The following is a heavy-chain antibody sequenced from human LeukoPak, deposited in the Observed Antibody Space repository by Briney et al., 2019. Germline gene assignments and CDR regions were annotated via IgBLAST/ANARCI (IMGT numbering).Heavy chain of an antibody. D-gene: IGHD6-13*01. Sequence: PGGSLRLSCAASGFTFSSYAMHWVRQAPGKGLEWVAVISYDGSNKYYADSVKGRFTISRDNSKNTLYLQMNSLRAEDTAVYYCARGGFRSSWYTLEYYFDYWGQGTLVTVSS. V-gene: IGHV3-30-3*01. CDR3: ARGGFRSSWYTLEYYFDY. CDR1: GFTFSSYA. CDR2: ISYDGSNK. J-gene: IGHJ4*02.